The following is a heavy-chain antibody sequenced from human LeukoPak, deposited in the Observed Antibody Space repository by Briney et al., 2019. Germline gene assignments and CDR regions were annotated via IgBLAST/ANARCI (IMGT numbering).Heavy chain of an antibody. Sequence: GGSLRLSCAASGLTLSNYYMSWIRQAPGKGLGGVSYISNIGSTTHHADSVKGRFTISRDNAKNSLYLQMNSLRAEDTAVYYCASDISNKGFDYWGQGTLVTVSS. CDR3: ASDISNKGFDY. J-gene: IGHJ4*02. CDR1: GLTLSNYY. V-gene: IGHV3-11*04. D-gene: IGHD3-3*02. CDR2: ISNIGSTT.